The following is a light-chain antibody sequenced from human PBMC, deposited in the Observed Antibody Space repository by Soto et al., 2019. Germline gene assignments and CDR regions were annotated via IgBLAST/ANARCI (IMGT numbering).Light chain of an antibody. V-gene: IGKV1-39*01. Sequence: DIQMTQSPSSVSASVGDRVTITCRASQSILKYLNWYQQKPGKAPNLLISAASNLQSGVTSRFSGSGSGTDFTLTISSLQPEDFATYYCQHSYTTPPWTFGQGTKVEIK. CDR2: AAS. CDR3: QHSYTTPPWT. J-gene: IGKJ1*01. CDR1: QSILKY.